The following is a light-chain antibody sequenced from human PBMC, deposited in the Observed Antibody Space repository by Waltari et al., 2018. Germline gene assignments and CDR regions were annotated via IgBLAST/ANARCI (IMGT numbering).Light chain of an antibody. Sequence: QSALTQPASVSGSPGQSITISCTGTSSDVGSYNLVSWYQQHPGKAPKPMIYEVNKRPSGVSNRFSGSKSGNTASLTISGLQAEDEADYYCYSYAGLSTVVFGGGTKLTVL. CDR3: YSYAGLSTVV. CDR1: SSDVGSYNL. J-gene: IGLJ3*02. V-gene: IGLV2-23*02. CDR2: EVN.